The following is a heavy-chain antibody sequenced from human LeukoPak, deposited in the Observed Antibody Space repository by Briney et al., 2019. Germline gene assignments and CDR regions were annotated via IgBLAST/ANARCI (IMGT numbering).Heavy chain of an antibody. CDR3: ARARYSGSYYFDY. J-gene: IGHJ4*02. V-gene: IGHV4-38-2*02. D-gene: IGHD1-26*01. Sequence: SETLSLTCTVSGYSISSGYYWGWIRQPPGKGLEWIGSIYHSGSTYYNPSLKGRVTISVDTSKNQFSLKLSSVTAADTAVYYCARARYSGSYYFDYWGQGTLVTVSS. CDR2: IYHSGST. CDR1: GYSISSGYY.